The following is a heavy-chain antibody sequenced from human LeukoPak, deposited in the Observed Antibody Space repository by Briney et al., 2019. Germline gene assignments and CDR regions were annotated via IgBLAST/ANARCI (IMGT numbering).Heavy chain of an antibody. V-gene: IGHV1-3*01. CDR2: INAGNGNT. Sequence: ASVKVSCKVSGYTLTELSMHWVRQAPGQRLEWMGWINAGNGNTKYSQKFQGRVTITRDTSASTAYMELSSLRSEDTAVYYCARLGQAPNDYWGQGTLVTVSS. J-gene: IGHJ4*02. CDR1: GYTLTELS. CDR3: ARLGQAPNDY.